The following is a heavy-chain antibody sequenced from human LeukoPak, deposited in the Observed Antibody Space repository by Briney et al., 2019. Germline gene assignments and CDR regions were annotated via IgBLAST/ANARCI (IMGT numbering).Heavy chain of an antibody. CDR2: IYHRGSV. V-gene: IGHV4-38-2*01. J-gene: IGHJ4*02. CDR1: GYSISSGDY. CDR3: ASTITVTTDY. D-gene: IGHD4-17*01. Sequence: SETLSLTCAVSGYSISSGDYWGWIRQPPVKGLEWIGSIYHRGSVYFNPSFKSRVTISVDTSNNQFSLKLSSVTAADTAVYYCASTITVTTDYWGQGTLVTVSS.